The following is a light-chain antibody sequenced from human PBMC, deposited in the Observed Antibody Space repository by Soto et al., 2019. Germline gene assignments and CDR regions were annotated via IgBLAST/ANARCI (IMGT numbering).Light chain of an antibody. CDR3: QQYNDWPYT. CDR1: QSVSSK. Sequence: EIVMTQSPATLSVSPGERATLSGRASQSVSSKVVWYQQKPGQAPRLLIYGASARATGIPVRFSGSGSGTEFTLTISSLQSEDFAVYHCQQYNDWPYTFGQGTKLEI. J-gene: IGKJ2*01. V-gene: IGKV3-15*01. CDR2: GAS.